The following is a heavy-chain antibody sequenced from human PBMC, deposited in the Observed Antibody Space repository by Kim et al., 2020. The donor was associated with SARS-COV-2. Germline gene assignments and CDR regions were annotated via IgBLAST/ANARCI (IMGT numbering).Heavy chain of an antibody. CDR3: ARGWFGQVGDY. J-gene: IGHJ4*02. Sequence: IYSPDSVGGRFTISRDNARNSVYLHMNSLRVDDTAIYYCARGWFGQVGDYWGQGARVTVSS. CDR2: I. V-gene: IGHV3-21*01. D-gene: IGHD3-10*01.